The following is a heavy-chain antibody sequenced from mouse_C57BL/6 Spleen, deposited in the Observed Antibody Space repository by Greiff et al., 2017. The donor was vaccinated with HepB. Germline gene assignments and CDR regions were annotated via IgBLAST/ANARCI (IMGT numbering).Heavy chain of an antibody. CDR3: ARGILPDRFAY. CDR2: ISYDGSN. J-gene: IGHJ3*01. Sequence: EVQLVESGPGLVKPSQSLSLTCSVTGYSITSGYYWNWIRQFPGNKLEWMGYISYDGSNNYNPSLKNRISITRDTSKNQFFLKLNSVTTGDTATYYCARGILPDRFAYWGQGTLVTVSA. CDR1: GYSITSGYY. V-gene: IGHV3-6*01.